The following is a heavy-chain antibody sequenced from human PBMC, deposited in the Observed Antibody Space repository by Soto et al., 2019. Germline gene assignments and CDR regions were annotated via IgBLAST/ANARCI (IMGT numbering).Heavy chain of an antibody. D-gene: IGHD4-17*01. J-gene: IGHJ4*02. Sequence: SETLSLTCTVSGGSVSSGSYYWSWNRQPPGKGLEWIGYIYYSGSTNYNPSLKSRVTVSVDTSKNQFSLKLSSVTAADTAVYYCARDAATVTTYFDYWGQGTLVTVSS. CDR3: ARDAATVTTYFDY. V-gene: IGHV4-61*01. CDR2: IYYSGST. CDR1: GGSVSSGSYY.